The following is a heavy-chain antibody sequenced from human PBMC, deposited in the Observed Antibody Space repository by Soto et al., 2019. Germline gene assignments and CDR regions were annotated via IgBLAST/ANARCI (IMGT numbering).Heavy chain of an antibody. D-gene: IGHD2-21*02. CDR1: GFSVSSNY. CDR2: IYSGGST. V-gene: IGHV3-66*01. J-gene: IGHJ5*02. CDR3: ARSGGNYWFDP. Sequence: GSLRLSCAASGFSVSSNYMRGVRQAPGKGLEWVSVIYSGGSTYYADSVKGRFTISRDNSKNTLYLQMNSLRAEDTAVYYCARSGGNYWFDPWGQGTLVTVSS.